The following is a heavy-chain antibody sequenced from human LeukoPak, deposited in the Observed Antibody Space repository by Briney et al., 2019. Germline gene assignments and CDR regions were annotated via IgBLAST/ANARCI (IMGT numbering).Heavy chain of an antibody. V-gene: IGHV1-46*01. D-gene: IGHD1-1*01. J-gene: IGHJ4*02. CDR3: ARVSLPGTASASDY. CDR2: INPSGGST. Sequence: ASVKVTFKASGYTFTSYYMHWVRQAPGQGLEWMGIINPSGGSTSYAQKFQGRVTVTRDTSTSTVYMELSSLRSEDTAVYYCARVSLPGTASASDYWGQGTLVTVSS. CDR1: GYTFTSYY.